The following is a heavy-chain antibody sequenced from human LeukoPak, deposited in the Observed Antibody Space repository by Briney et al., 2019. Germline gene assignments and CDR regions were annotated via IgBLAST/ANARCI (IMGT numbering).Heavy chain of an antibody. CDR2: FSSDGRST. CDR3: AKGGLRGLYYFDY. V-gene: IGHV3-43*02. Sequence: QTGGSLRLSCAASGFTFDNYAMHWVRQAPGKGLEWVSLFSSDGRSTYYADSVKGRFTISRDSSKNSLYLQMNSLTTEDTALYYCAKGGLRGLYYFDYWGQGTLVTVPS. J-gene: IGHJ4*02. CDR1: GFTFDNYA. D-gene: IGHD5-12*01.